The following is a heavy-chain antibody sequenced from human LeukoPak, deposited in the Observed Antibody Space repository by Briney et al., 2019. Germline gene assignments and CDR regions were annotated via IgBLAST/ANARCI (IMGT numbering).Heavy chain of an antibody. D-gene: IGHD3-22*01. CDR1: GFTFSSSD. CDR3: ARVDSSAYSD. V-gene: IGHV3-13*04. Sequence: GGSLTLSCAASGFTFSSSDMHWVRQATGKGLEWVSAIDTAADTYYAGSVKGRFTISRDNAKNSLYLQMNSLRAGDTAVYYCARVDSSAYSDWGQGTLVTVSS. CDR2: IDTAADT. J-gene: IGHJ4*02.